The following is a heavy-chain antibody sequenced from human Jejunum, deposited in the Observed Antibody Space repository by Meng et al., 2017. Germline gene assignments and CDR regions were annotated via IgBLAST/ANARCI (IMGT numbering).Heavy chain of an antibody. V-gene: IGHV4-34*01. CDR2: INHSGST. J-gene: IGHJ4*02. CDR1: GGSFSGYY. CDR3: ARVGAILNTGEIDY. D-gene: IGHD3-16*01. Sequence: QVQLQQWGAGLLKPSETLSLTCAVYGGSFSGYYWTWIRQPPGKGLEWIWEINHSGSTNYNPSLKSRVTMSIDTSKIQFSLKLSSVTAADTAVYYCARVGAILNTGEIDYWGQGTLVTVSS.